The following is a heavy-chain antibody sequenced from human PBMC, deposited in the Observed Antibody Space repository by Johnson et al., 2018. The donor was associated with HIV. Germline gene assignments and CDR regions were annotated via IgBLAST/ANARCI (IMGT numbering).Heavy chain of an antibody. V-gene: IGHV3-66*01. CDR1: GFTFSSYA. Sequence: MLLVESGGGLVQPGGSLRLSCAASGFTFSSYAMSWVRQAPGKGLEWVSVIYSGGSTYYADSVKGRFTISRDNSKNTLYLQMNSLRAEDTAVYYCVTLVVAPPFDIWGQGTMVTVSS. CDR2: IYSGGST. CDR3: VTLVVAPPFDI. J-gene: IGHJ3*02. D-gene: IGHD2-15*01.